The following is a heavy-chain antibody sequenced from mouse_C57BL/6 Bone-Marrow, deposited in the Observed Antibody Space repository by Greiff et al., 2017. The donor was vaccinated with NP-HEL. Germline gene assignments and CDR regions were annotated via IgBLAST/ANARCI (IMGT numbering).Heavy chain of an antibody. CDR1: GYAFSSSW. V-gene: IGHV1-82*01. D-gene: IGHD2-1*01. J-gene: IGHJ3*01. Sequence: QVQLQQSGPELVKPGASVKISCKASGYAFSSSWMNWVKQRPGKGLGWIGRFYPGDGDTNYNGKFKGKATLTADKSSSTAYMQLSSLTSEDSAVYFCARGYYGNLFAYWGQGTLVTVSA. CDR2: FYPGDGDT. CDR3: ARGYYGNLFAY.